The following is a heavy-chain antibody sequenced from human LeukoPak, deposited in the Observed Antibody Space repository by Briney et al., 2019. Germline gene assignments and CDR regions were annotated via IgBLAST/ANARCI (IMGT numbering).Heavy chain of an antibody. V-gene: IGHV1-18*01. Sequence: ASVKVSCKASGYTFTSYGISWVRQAPGQGLEWMGWISAYNGNTYYAQKLQGRVTMTTDTSTSTAYMELRSLRSDDTAVYYCARDLWCGEFRVYYMDVWGKGTTVTVSS. CDR3: ARDLWCGEFRVYYMDV. CDR2: ISAYNGNT. J-gene: IGHJ6*03. D-gene: IGHD3-10*01. CDR1: GYTFTSYG.